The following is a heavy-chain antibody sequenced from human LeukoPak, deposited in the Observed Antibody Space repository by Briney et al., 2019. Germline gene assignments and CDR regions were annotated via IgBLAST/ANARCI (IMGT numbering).Heavy chain of an antibody. CDR2: INHSGST. Sequence: SETLSLTCAVYGGSFSGYYWSWIRQPPGKGLEWIGEINHSGSTNYNPSLKSRVTISVDTSKNQFSLKLSSVTAADTAVYYCARGEVPRDIVVVPAAGNYYYYCMDVWGKGTTVTVSS. D-gene: IGHD2-2*01. J-gene: IGHJ6*03. V-gene: IGHV4-34*01. CDR3: ARGEVPRDIVVVPAAGNYYYYCMDV. CDR1: GGSFSGYY.